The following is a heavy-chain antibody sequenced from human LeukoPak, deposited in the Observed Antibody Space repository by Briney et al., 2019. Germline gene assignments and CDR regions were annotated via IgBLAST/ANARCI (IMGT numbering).Heavy chain of an antibody. V-gene: IGHV3-23*01. CDR3: AKEIGYSSSWYHKGVDY. D-gene: IGHD6-13*01. CDR2: ISGSGGST. CDR1: GFTFSSYG. Sequence: GGSLRLSCAAAGFTFSSYGMSWVRQAPGKGLEWVSAISGSGGSTYYADSVKGRFNISRDNSKNTLYLQMNSLRAEDTAAYYCAKEIGYSSSWYHKGVDYWGQGTLVTVSS. J-gene: IGHJ4*02.